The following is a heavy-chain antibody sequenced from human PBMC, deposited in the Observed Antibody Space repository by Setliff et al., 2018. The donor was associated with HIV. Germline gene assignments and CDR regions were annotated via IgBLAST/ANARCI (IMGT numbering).Heavy chain of an antibody. Sequence: KTSETLSLTCTVSRDSIRNGAYYWGWIRQPPGKGLEWIGSIYYSGSAYYNPSFKSRVTLSVDTSENQFSLRLSSVTAADTAVYFCARGGTVSADFDPWGQGTLVTVSS. CDR2: IYYSGSA. CDR3: ARGGTVSADFDP. D-gene: IGHD6-19*01. CDR1: RDSIRNGAYY. V-gene: IGHV4-39*07. J-gene: IGHJ5*02.